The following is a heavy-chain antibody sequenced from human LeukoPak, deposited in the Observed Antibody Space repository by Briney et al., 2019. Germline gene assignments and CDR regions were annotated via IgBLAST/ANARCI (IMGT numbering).Heavy chain of an antibody. Sequence: SVKVSCKASGGTFSSYAISWVRQAPGQGLEWMGGIIPIFGTANYAQKFQGRVTITADESTSTAYMELSSLRSEDTAVYYCARWKAAAGIRDDAFDIWGQGTMVTVSS. J-gene: IGHJ3*02. CDR2: IIPIFGTA. CDR3: ARWKAAAGIRDDAFDI. V-gene: IGHV1-69*01. CDR1: GGTFSSYA. D-gene: IGHD6-13*01.